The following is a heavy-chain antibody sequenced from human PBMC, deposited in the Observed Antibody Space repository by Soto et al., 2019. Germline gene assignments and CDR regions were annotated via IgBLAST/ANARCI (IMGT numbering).Heavy chain of an antibody. J-gene: IGHJ4*02. CDR2: ITGGDGET. CDR1: GYTFTNYA. Sequence: ASVKVSCKASGYTFTNYAVHRVRQAPGQRLEWMGWITGGDGETKLSEKFQDRVTITRDTSASTAYMEMSSLRSEDTAVYYCARVGGTTLTDYWGQGTLVTVSS. CDR3: ARVGGTTLTDY. D-gene: IGHD4-17*01. V-gene: IGHV1-3*01.